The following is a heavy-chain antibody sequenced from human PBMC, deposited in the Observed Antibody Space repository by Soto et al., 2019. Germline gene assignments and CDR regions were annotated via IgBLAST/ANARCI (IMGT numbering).Heavy chain of an antibody. V-gene: IGHV3-15*01. Sequence: EVQLVESGGGLVKPGGSLRLSCVASGFTFSYAWMSWVRQAPGKGLEWVGRIKSKTDGGTTEYAAPVKARLTISSDDSKNTLYLQMNSLKTEDTAVYYCTAGSGGYDPYDMAVWGQGTTVTVSS. CDR3: TAGSGGYDPYDMAV. CDR2: IKSKTDGGTT. J-gene: IGHJ6*02. D-gene: IGHD6-19*01. CDR1: GFTFSYAW.